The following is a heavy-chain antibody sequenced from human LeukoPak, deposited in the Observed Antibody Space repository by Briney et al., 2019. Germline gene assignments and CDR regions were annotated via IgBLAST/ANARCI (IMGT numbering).Heavy chain of an antibody. CDR3: ASRPADTTWYGVFDY. Sequence: SETLSLTCSVSGGSINSHYWSWIRQPPGKRLEWIGYIFNTGNTNYNPSLASRVTMSVNTSRAQFFLRLSPVTAADTAIYYCASRPADTTWYGVFDYWSQGTLVTVSS. CDR2: IFNTGNT. V-gene: IGHV4-59*11. CDR1: GGSINSHY. J-gene: IGHJ4*02. D-gene: IGHD3-10*01.